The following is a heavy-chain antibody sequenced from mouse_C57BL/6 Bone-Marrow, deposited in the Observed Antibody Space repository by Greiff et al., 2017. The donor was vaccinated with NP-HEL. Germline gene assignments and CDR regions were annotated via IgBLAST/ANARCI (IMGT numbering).Heavy chain of an antibody. J-gene: IGHJ4*01. Sequence: QVQLKQSGAELVKPGASVKLSCKASGYTFTEYTIHWVKQRSGQGLEWIGWFYPGSGSIKYNEKFKDKATLTADKSSSTVYMELSRLTSEDSAVYFCARHGRGGITTRYYAMDYWGQGTSVTVSS. CDR1: GYTFTEYT. CDR2: FYPGSGSI. CDR3: ARHGRGGITTRYYAMDY. V-gene: IGHV1-62-2*01. D-gene: IGHD2-4*01.